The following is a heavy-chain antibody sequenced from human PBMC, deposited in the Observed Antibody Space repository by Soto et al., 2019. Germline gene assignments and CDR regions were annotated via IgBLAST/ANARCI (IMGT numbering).Heavy chain of an antibody. J-gene: IGHJ6*02. V-gene: IGHV3-30*18. CDR2: ISYDGSNK. CDR3: AKDRGAAPSYYGMDV. Sequence: GGSLRLSCAASGFTFSSYGMHWVRQAPGKGLEWVAVISYDGSNKYYADSVKGRFTISRDNSKNTLYLQMNSLRAEDTAVYYCAKDRGAAPSYYGMDVWGQGTTVTVSS. D-gene: IGHD6-13*01. CDR1: GFTFSSYG.